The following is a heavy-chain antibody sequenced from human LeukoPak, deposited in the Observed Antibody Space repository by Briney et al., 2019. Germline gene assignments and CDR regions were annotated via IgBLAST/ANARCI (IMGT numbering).Heavy chain of an antibody. J-gene: IGHJ1*01. CDR2: INSDGSST. CDR1: GFTFSSYW. V-gene: IGHV3-74*01. D-gene: IGHD5-18*01. CDR3: ATDHPGQLQAEYFQH. Sequence: PGGSLRLSCAASGFTFSSYWMHWVRQAPGKGLVWVSRINSDGSSTSYADSVKGRFTISRDNAKNTLYLQMNSLRAEDTAVYYCATDHPGQLQAEYFQHWGQGTLVTVSS.